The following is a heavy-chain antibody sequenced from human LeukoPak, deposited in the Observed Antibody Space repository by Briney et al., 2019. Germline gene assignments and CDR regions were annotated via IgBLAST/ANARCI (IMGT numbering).Heavy chain of an antibody. V-gene: IGHV3-30*18. J-gene: IGHJ4*02. D-gene: IGHD6-6*01. CDR3: AKDRAALGSTGVDY. CDR1: GFTFSSYG. CDR2: ISYDGSNK. Sequence: PGGSLRLSCAASGFTFSSYGMHWVRQAPGKGLELVALISYDGSNKYYADSVKGRFTISRDNSKNTQYLQMNSLRAEDTAVYYCAKDRAALGSTGVDYWGQGTLVTLSS.